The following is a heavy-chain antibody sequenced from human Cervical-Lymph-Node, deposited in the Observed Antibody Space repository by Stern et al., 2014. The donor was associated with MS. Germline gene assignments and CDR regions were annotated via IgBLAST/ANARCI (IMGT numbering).Heavy chain of an antibody. V-gene: IGHV3-30-3*01. D-gene: IGHD2-15*01. CDR1: GFIYSSYA. CDR2: LSNEGSHQ. Sequence: QVQLVQSGGGVVQPGRSLRLSCAASGFIYSSYAMHWVRQAPGKGLDWVAFLSNEGSHQFYADSVKGRFTISRDNSNNTLYLQMNSLRPEDTAVYYCARDTCRGGGCYFRYWGQGILITVSS. J-gene: IGHJ4*02. CDR3: ARDTCRGGGCYFRY.